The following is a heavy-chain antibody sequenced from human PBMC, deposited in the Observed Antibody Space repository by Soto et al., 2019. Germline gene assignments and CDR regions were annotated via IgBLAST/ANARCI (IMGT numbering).Heavy chain of an antibody. CDR3: ARGPTYYDFWSGYSSYYYGMDV. Sequence: SETLSVTCIVSGGSSSSYYWSWIRQPAGKGLEWIGRIYTSGSTNYNPSLKSRVTMSVDTSKNQFSLKLSSVTAADTAVYYCARGPTYYDFWSGYSSYYYGMDVWGQGTTVTVSS. CDR1: GGSSSSYY. J-gene: IGHJ6*02. D-gene: IGHD3-3*01. CDR2: IYTSGST. V-gene: IGHV4-4*07.